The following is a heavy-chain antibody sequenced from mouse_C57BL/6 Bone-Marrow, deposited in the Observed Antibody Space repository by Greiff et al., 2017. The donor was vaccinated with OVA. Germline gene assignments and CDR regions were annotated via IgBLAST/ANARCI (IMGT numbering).Heavy chain of an antibody. V-gene: IGHV3-6*01. D-gene: IGHD1-1*01. J-gene: IGHJ3*01. CDR2: ISYDGSN. Sequence: EVKLLESGPGLVKPSQSLSLTCSVTGYSITSDYFWNWIQPFPGNQLEWMGFISYDGSNNYNPSFKNRTAITRDTSTNQFFLKLNSVTTEDTATYYCARGDSRAFAYWGQGTLVTVSS. CDR3: ARGDSRAFAY. CDR1: GYSITSDYF.